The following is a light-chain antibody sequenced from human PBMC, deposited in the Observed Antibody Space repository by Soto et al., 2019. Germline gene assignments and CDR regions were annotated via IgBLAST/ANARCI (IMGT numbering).Light chain of an antibody. CDR3: QQYNNWPPRAWT. J-gene: IGKJ1*01. V-gene: IGKV3-15*01. Sequence: EIVMTQSPATLSVSPGERATLSCRASQSVSSNLAWYQQKPGQAPRLLIYGASTRATGIPARFSGSGSGTEFTLPINSLQSEDFVVYYCQQYNNWPPRAWTFGQGTKVEI. CDR2: GAS. CDR1: QSVSSN.